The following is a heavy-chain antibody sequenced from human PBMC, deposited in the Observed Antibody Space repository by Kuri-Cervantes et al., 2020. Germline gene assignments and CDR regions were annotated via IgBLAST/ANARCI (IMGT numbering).Heavy chain of an antibody. J-gene: IGHJ5*02. D-gene: IGHD6-13*01. Sequence: SETLSLTCAVYGGSFSGYYWSWIRQPPGKGLEWIGEINHSGSTSYNPSLKSRVTISVDTSKNQFSLKLSSVTAADTAVYYCARGFGRSGYSSSWYGPHNWFDPWGQGTLVTVSS. CDR2: INHSGST. V-gene: IGHV4-34*01. CDR3: ARGFGRSGYSSSWYGPHNWFDP. CDR1: GGSFSGYY.